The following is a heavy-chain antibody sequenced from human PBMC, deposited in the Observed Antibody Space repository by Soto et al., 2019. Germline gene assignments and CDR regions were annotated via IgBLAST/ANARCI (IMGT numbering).Heavy chain of an antibody. V-gene: IGHV4-38-2*02. J-gene: IGHJ6*02. D-gene: IGHD5-12*01. CDR2: IYHSGST. CDR1: ADFISRGYY. CDR3: ARVSVYSGYARSKYNYYGMDV. Sequence: TYTVSADFISRGYYCVWIRQPPGKGLEWIGSIYHSGSTYYNPSLKSRVTISVDTSKNQFSLKLSSVTAADTAVYYCARVSVYSGYARSKYNYYGMDVRCQGTTVT.